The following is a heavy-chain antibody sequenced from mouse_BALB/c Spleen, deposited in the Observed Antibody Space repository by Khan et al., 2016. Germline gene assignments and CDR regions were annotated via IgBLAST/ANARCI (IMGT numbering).Heavy chain of an antibody. D-gene: IGHD2-1*01. CDR2: IHPSDSET. J-gene: IGHJ2*01. CDR3: ARSRYGNPYFDY. V-gene: IGHV1-61*01. CDR1: GYSFTSYW. Sequence: QVQLKESGAELVRPGASVKLSCKASGYSFTSYWMNWVKQRPGQGLEWIGMIHPSDSETRLNQKFKDKATLTVDKSSITAYMQLSSPTSEDSAVYYCARSRYGNPYFDYWGQGTTLTVSS.